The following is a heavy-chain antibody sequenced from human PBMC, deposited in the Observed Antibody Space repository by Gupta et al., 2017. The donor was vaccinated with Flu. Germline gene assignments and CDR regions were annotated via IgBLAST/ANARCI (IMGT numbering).Heavy chain of an antibody. V-gene: IGHV3-72*01. D-gene: IGHD6-6*01. Sequence: EVQVVESGGGLVQHGGSMRLSCAASGFAFSDNYMAWVRQAPGKGLEWVGLIRNKANSHTTEYAASLKGRFTISRDDSKNSVYLQMNSLKTEDTAVYYCTRSITAWPFDYWGQGTRVTVSS. J-gene: IGHJ4*02. CDR1: GFAFSDNY. CDR2: IRNKANSHTT. CDR3: TRSITAWPFDY.